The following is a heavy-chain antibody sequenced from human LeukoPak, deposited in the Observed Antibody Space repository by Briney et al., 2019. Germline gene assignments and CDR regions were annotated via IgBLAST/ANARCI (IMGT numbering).Heavy chain of an antibody. CDR3: ARHRFPSYCSSTSCYREDYYYMDV. D-gene: IGHD2-2*01. J-gene: IGHJ6*03. Sequence: GESLKISCKGSGYSFTSYWIGWVRQMPGKGLEWMGIIYPGDSDTRYSPSFQGQVTISADKSISTAYLQWSSLKASDTAMYYCARHRFPSYCSSTSCYREDYYYMDVWGKGTTVTVSS. CDR2: IYPGDSDT. V-gene: IGHV5-51*01. CDR1: GYSFTSYW.